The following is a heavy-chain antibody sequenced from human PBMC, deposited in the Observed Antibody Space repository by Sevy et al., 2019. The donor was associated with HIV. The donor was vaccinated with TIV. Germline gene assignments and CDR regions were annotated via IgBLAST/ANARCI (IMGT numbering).Heavy chain of an antibody. CDR2: ISDSGGRT. D-gene: IGHD1-26*01. CDR3: AKERSESYSGH. J-gene: IGHJ4*02. CDR1: GFTFSSYA. V-gene: IGHV3-23*01. Sequence: GGSLRLSCAASGFTFSSYAMSWVRQAPGKGLEWVSAISDSGGRTYYADSVKGRSTISRDNYKNTLYLQMNTLRVEDTAVYYCAKERSESYSGHWGQGTLVTVSS.